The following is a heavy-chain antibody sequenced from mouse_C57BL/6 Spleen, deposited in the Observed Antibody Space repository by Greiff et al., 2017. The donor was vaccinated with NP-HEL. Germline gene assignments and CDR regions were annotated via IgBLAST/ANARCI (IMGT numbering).Heavy chain of an antibody. V-gene: IGHV1-61*01. CDR1: GYTFTSYW. J-gene: IGHJ2*01. CDR3: ARYYSGLDY. CDR2: IYPSDSET. Sequence: QVQLQQPGAELVRPGSSVKLSCKASGYTFTSYWMDWVKQRPGQGLEWIGNIYPSDSETHYNQKFKDKATLTVDKSSSTAYMQLSSLTSEDSAVYYCARYYSGLDYWGQGTTLTVSS. D-gene: IGHD1-1*01.